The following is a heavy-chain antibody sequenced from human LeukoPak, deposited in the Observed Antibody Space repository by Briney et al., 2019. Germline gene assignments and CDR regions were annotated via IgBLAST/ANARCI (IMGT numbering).Heavy chain of an antibody. Sequence: PAGGSLRLSCAASGFTFSMYSMNWVRQAPGKGLEWVSYISSSGSTIYYADSVKGRFTISRDNAKNSLYLQMNSLRAEDTAVYYCAELGITMIGGVWGKGTTVTIS. CDR3: AELGITMIGGV. D-gene: IGHD3-10*02. J-gene: IGHJ6*03. CDR2: ISSSGSTI. V-gene: IGHV3-48*04. CDR1: GFTFSMYS.